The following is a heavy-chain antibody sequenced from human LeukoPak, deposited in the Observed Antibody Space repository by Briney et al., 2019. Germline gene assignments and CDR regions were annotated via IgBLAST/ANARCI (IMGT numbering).Heavy chain of an antibody. Sequence: PSETLSLTCTVSGGSISSYYWSWIRQPAGKGLEWIGRLYTSGSTNYNPSLKSRVTMSVDTSKNQFSLKLTSVTAADTAAYYCARGGSSGYYYGWCQGTLVTVSS. CDR3: ARGGSSGYYYG. D-gene: IGHD3-22*01. CDR2: LYTSGST. CDR1: GGSISSYY. V-gene: IGHV4-4*07. J-gene: IGHJ4*02.